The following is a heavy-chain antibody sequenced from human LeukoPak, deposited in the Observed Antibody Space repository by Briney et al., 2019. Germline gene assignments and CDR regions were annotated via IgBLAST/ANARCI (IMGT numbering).Heavy chain of an antibody. J-gene: IGHJ4*02. D-gene: IGHD3-10*01. CDR1: GFTFNTYS. CDR2: ISSSSTYI. Sequence: PGGSLRLSCAASGFTFNTYSMNWVRQAPGKGLEWVSSISSSSTYIYYADPVKGRFTISRDNAKNSLYLQMNSLRAEDTAVFYCARVPTGRSQGPYYFDYWGQGTLVTVSS. CDR3: ARVPTGRSQGPYYFDY. V-gene: IGHV3-21*01.